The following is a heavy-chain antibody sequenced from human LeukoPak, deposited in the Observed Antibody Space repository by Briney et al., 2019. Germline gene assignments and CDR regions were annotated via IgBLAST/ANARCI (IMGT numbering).Heavy chain of an antibody. D-gene: IGHD2-2*01. Sequence: GASVKVSCKVSGYTLTELSMHWVRQAPGKGLEWMGGFDPEDGDTIYAQKFQGRVTMTEDTSTDTAYMELSSLRSEDTAVYYCATVPARRPDQFDYWGQGTLVTVSS. V-gene: IGHV1-24*01. CDR1: GYTLTELS. CDR3: ATVPARRPDQFDY. J-gene: IGHJ4*02. CDR2: FDPEDGDT.